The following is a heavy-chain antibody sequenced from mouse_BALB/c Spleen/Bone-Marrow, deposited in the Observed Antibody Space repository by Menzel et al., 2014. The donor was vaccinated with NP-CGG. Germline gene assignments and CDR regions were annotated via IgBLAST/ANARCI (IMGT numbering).Heavy chain of an antibody. D-gene: IGHD2-2*01. J-gene: IGHJ3*01. Sequence: ESGAELARPGASVKMSCKASGYTFTYYTMYWVKQRPGQGLEWIGYINPNSDYTNYNQKFKDKATLTADKSSSTAYMQLSSLTSEDSAVYYCAREVYGSWFAYWGRGTLVTVAA. V-gene: IGHV1-4*01. CDR2: INPNSDYT. CDR1: GYTFTYYT. CDR3: AREVYGSWFAY.